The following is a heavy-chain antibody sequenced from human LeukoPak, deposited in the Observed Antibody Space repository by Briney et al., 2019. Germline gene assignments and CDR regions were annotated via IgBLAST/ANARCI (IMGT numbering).Heavy chain of an antibody. CDR1: GGSISNYY. CDR3: AGGYNWNYILGQ. J-gene: IGHJ4*02. Sequence: PSETLSLTCTVSGGSISNYYWSWIRQPAGKGLEWIGRIYSSGSTDYNPSLKSRVTISVDTSKNQFSLKLSSVTAADTAVYYCAGGYNWNYILGQWGQGALVTVSS. D-gene: IGHD1-7*01. CDR2: IYSSGST. V-gene: IGHV4-4*07.